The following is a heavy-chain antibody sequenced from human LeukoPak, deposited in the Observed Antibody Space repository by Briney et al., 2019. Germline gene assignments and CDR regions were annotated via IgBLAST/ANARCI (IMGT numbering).Heavy chain of an antibody. CDR2: IKQDGSEK. CDR3: AILREITFGGVIGIDY. V-gene: IGHV3-7*01. D-gene: IGHD3-16*02. J-gene: IGHJ4*02. Sequence: GSLRLSCAASGFTFRSYWMSWVRQAPGKGLEGVANIKQDGSEKYFVDSVKGRFTISRDNAKKSLYLQRNSLRAEDTAVYYCAILREITFGGVIGIDYWGEGALVTVSS. CDR1: GFTFRSYW.